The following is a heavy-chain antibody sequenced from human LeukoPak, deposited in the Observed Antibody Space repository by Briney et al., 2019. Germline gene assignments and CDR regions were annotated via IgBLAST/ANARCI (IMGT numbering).Heavy chain of an antibody. CDR3: ATVGLDYDSSGYPDY. CDR2: IIPIFGTA. V-gene: IGHV1-69*01. D-gene: IGHD3-22*01. J-gene: IGHJ4*02. CDR1: GGTFSSYA. Sequence: SVKVSCKASGGTFSSYAISWVRQAPGQGLEWMGGIIPIFGTANYAQKFQGRVTITADASTSTAYMELSSLRSEDTAVYYCATVGLDYDSSGYPDYWGQGTLVTVSS.